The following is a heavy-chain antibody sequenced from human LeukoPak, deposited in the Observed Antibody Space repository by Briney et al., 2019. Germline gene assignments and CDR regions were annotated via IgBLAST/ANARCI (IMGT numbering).Heavy chain of an antibody. V-gene: IGHV3-30*01. Sequence: PGGSLRLSCAASGFTSSTYAMHWVRQAPGRGLEWVAVISYDGSNTYYADSVKGRFTISRDNSKNTLYLQLNSLRAEDTAVYYCARDSTYYYASGSSGPHYFDYWGQGTLVTVSP. CDR1: GFTSSTYA. D-gene: IGHD3-10*01. CDR2: ISYDGSNT. J-gene: IGHJ4*02. CDR3: ARDSTYYYASGSSGPHYFDY.